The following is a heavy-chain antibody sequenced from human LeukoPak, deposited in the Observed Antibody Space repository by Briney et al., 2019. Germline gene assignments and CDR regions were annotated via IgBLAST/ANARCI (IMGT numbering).Heavy chain of an antibody. J-gene: IGHJ4*02. V-gene: IGHV3-23*01. CDR3: AKDLRGYDQIIDY. CDR2: ISGDGGST. CDR1: GFTFSFYA. Sequence: GGSLRLSCAGSGFTFSFYAMTWVRHAPGKGLEWVSDISGDGGSTSYADSVKGRFTISRDNSKNTLFLQMNSLRADDTAVYFCAKDLRGYDQIIDYWGQGTLVSVSS. D-gene: IGHD5-12*01.